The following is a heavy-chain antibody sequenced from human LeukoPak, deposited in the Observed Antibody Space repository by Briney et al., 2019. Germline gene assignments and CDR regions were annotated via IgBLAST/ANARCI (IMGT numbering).Heavy chain of an antibody. CDR2: IIPIFGTA. CDR3: ARDHARELEDYYYYYMDV. J-gene: IGHJ6*03. D-gene: IGHD1-26*01. V-gene: IGHV1-69*13. CDR1: GGTFSSYA. Sequence: ASVKVSCKASGGTFSSYAISWVRQAPGQGLEWMGGIIPIFGTANYAQKFQGRVTITADESTSTAYMELSSLRSEDTAVYYCARDHARELEDYYYYYMDVWGKGTTVTVSS.